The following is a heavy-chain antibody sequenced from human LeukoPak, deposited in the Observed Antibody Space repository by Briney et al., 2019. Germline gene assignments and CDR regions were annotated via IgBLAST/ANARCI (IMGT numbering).Heavy chain of an antibody. V-gene: IGHV3-30*18. CDR2: ISYDGSNK. D-gene: IGHD3-22*01. CDR3: AKARPYYYDSSGSSAFDY. J-gene: IGHJ4*02. Sequence: GRSLRLSCAASGFTFSSYGMHWVRQAPGKGLEWVAVISYDGSNKYYADSVKGRFTISRDNSKNTLYLQMNSLRAEDTAVYSCAKARPYYYDSSGSSAFDYWGQGTLVTVSS. CDR1: GFTFSSYG.